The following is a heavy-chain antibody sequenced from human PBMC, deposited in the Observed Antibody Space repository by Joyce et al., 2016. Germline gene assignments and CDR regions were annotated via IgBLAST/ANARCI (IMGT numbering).Heavy chain of an antibody. CDR2: IYYSGST. J-gene: IGHJ4*02. V-gene: IGHV4-39*01. D-gene: IGHD3-10*01. Sequence: QLQLQESGPGLVKPSETLSLTCTVSGGSISSSDYYWGWLRQPPGKGLEWIGIIYYSGSTYYNPSLKSRVTISVDASKNQLSLKLSSVTAADTAVYYCARLLLWFGEAPFDYWGQGTLVTVSS. CDR3: ARLLLWFGEAPFDY. CDR1: GGSISSSDYY.